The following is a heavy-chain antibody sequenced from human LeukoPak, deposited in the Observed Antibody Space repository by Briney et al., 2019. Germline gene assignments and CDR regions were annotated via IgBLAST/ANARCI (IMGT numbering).Heavy chain of an antibody. CDR3: ARESRSVWNYGPPTYYFDY. CDR1: GYTFISYA. J-gene: IGHJ4*02. D-gene: IGHD1-7*01. V-gene: IGHV1-18*01. Sequence: ASVKVSCKASGYTFISYALSWVRQAPGQGLEWMGWISAYSGNTDYAQNLRDRVIMSTDTSTNTAYMELRSLSSDDTAVYYCARESRSVWNYGPPTYYFDYWGQGTLVTVSS. CDR2: ISAYSGNT.